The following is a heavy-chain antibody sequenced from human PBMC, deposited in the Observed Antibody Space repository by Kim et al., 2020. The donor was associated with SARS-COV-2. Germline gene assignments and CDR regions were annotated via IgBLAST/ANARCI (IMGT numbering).Heavy chain of an antibody. CDR3: AREQNYGIDY. V-gene: IGHV4-31*03. CDR1: GGSISSGGYY. CDR2: IYYSGST. J-gene: IGHJ4*02. Sequence: SETLSLTCTVSGGSISSGGYYWIWIRQHPGKGLEWIGYIYYSGSTYYNPSLKSRVTISVDTYKNQFSLKLSSVTAADTAVYYCAREQNYGIDYWGQGTLVTVSS. D-gene: IGHD1-7*01.